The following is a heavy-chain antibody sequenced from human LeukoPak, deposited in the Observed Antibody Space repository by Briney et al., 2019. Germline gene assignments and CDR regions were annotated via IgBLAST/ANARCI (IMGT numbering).Heavy chain of an antibody. V-gene: IGHV3-9*01. CDR2: ISWNSGSI. CDR3: AKDIGKIQQLVDY. J-gene: IGHJ4*02. D-gene: IGHD6-13*01. Sequence: GGSLRLSCAASGFTFDGYAMHWVRQAPGKGLEWVSGISWNSGSIGYADSVKGRFTISRDNAKNSLYLQMNSLRAEDTALYYCAKDIGKIQQLVDYWGQGALVTVSS. CDR1: GFTFDGYA.